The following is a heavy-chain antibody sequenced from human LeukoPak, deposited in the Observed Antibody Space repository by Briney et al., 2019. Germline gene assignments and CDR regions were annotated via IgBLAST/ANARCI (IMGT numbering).Heavy chain of an antibody. D-gene: IGHD1-26*01. Sequence: GASVKVSCKAFGHSLTSYSMHWARQAPGQGLEWMGIINPSGGSTRYAQKFQGRVTMTRDTSTSTVSMELRSLRSDDTAVYYCARLIPQKWELPGKWFDPWGQGTLVTVSS. J-gene: IGHJ5*02. CDR3: ARLIPQKWELPGKWFDP. V-gene: IGHV1-46*01. CDR2: INPSGGST. CDR1: GHSLTSYS.